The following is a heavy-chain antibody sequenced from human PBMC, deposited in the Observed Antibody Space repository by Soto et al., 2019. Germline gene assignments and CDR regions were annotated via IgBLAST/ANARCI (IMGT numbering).Heavy chain of an antibody. J-gene: IGHJ6*02. CDR3: ARDRPPGSLYGMDA. CDR1: GYIFTTYG. CDR2: ISTDSGYT. V-gene: IGHV1-18*01. Sequence: QIQPVQSGGEVERPGASVTVSCEASGYIFTTYGLSWVRQTPAHGLEWMGWISTDSGYTQYSQLLQGRVTMTRDTSTNTAYMELRDLTFDDTGIYYCARDRPPGSLYGMDAWGQGTAVTVSS.